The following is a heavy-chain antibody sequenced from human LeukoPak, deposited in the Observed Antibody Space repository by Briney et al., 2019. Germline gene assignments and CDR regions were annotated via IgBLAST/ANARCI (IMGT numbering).Heavy chain of an antibody. V-gene: IGHV3-23*01. J-gene: IGHJ4*02. CDR1: GFTFSSYA. D-gene: IGHD6-13*01. CDR3: ARDPPGIAASGTY. Sequence: GGSLRLSCAASGFTFSSYAMSWVRQAPGKGLEWVSAISGSGGSTYYADSVKGRFTISRDSSKNTLFLQMDSLRVEDTAVYYCARDPPGIAASGTYWGQGTLVTVSS. CDR2: ISGSGGST.